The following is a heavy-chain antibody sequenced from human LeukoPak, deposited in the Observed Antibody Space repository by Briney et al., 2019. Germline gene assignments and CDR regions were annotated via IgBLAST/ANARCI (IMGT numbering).Heavy chain of an antibody. CDR1: GFTFSSYW. CDR2: INHSGST. CDR3: ARGTQTYYDKAPVDY. J-gene: IGHJ4*02. V-gene: IGHV4-34*01. Sequence: GSLRLSCAASGFTFSSYWMSWVRQPPGKGLEWIGEINHSGSTNYNPSLKSRVTISVDTSKSQFSLKLSSVTAADTAVYYCARGTQTYYDKAPVDYWGQGTLVTVSS. D-gene: IGHD3-22*01.